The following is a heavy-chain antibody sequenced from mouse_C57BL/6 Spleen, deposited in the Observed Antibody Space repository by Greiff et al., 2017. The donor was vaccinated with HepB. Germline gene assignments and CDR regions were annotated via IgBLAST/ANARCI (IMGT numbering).Heavy chain of an antibody. V-gene: IGHV1-61*01. D-gene: IGHD2-13*01. CDR3: ARRVKRRIAY. Sequence: QVQLQQPGAELVRPGSSVKLSCKASGYTFTSYWMDWVKQRPGQGLEWIGNIYPSDSETHYNQKFKDKATLTVDKASSTAYMQLSSLTSEDSAVYYCARRVKRRIAYWGQGTLVTVSA. J-gene: IGHJ3*01. CDR2: IYPSDSET. CDR1: GYTFTSYW.